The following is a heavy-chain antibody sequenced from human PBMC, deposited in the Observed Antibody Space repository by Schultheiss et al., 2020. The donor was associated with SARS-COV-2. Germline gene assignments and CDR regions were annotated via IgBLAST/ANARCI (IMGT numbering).Heavy chain of an antibody. V-gene: IGHV3-30*01. CDR2: ISYDGSNK. J-gene: IGHJ6*03. CDR3: AKGVDIVATRSYMDV. CDR1: GFTFSSYA. D-gene: IGHD5-12*01. Sequence: GGSLRLSCAASGFTFSSYAMHWVRQAPGKGLEWVAVISYDGSNKYYADSVKGRFTISRDNAKNTLYLQMNSLRAEDTAVYYCAKGVDIVATRSYMDVWGKGTTVTVAS.